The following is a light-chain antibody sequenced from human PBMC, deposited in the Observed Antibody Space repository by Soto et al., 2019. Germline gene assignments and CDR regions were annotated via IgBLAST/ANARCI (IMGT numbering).Light chain of an antibody. Sequence: DITLTQSPSSLSASVGDRVSITCQASQDVINYLNWYQQKPGKAPKLLISDASNLQTGVPSRFTASGSGTDFTLTINYLQPEDFASYYCQQYEDLPLTFGGGTHVETK. J-gene: IGKJ4*01. V-gene: IGKV1-33*01. CDR2: DAS. CDR1: QDVINY. CDR3: QQYEDLPLT.